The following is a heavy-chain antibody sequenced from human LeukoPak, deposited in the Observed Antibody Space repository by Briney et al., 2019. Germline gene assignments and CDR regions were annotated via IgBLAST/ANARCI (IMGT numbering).Heavy chain of an antibody. CDR2: INPSGGST. V-gene: IGHV1-46*01. J-gene: IGHJ4*02. D-gene: IGHD3-3*01. CDR1: GYTFTSYY. Sequence: ASVKVSCKASGYTFTSYYMHWVRQAPGQGLEWMGIINPSGGSTSYAQKFQGRVTMTRDTSTSTVYMELSSLRSEDTAVYYCARLSSTLRFLEWLPKYYFDYWGQGTLVTVSS. CDR3: ARLSSTLRFLEWLPKYYFDY.